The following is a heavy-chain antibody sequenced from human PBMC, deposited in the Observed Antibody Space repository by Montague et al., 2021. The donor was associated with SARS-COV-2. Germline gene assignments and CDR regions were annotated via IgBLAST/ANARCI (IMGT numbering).Heavy chain of an antibody. J-gene: IGHJ4*02. CDR3: AGKVLTVPADY. CDR1: GVSITSTNW. Sequence: SETLSLTCAVSGVSITSTNWWSLVRQPPGKGPEWIGEISYGGIATYNPSLKSRATTSMDRSGNLFSLKLSSVTAADTAIYYCAGKVLTVPADYWGQGTLVTVS. CDR2: ISYGGIA. D-gene: IGHD4-11*01. V-gene: IGHV4-4*02.